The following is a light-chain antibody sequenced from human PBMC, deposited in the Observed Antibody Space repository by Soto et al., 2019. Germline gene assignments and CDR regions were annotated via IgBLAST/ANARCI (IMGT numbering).Light chain of an antibody. CDR3: QQYYSHPRT. CDR2: KAP. Sequence: DIQMTQSPSTLSGSVGDRVTITCRASQTISSWLAWYQQKPGKAPKLLIYKAPTLQSGVPPRFSGSGSGTDFTLTISCLQSEDFATYYCQQYYSHPRTFGQGTKV. V-gene: IGKV1-5*03. J-gene: IGKJ1*01. CDR1: QTISSW.